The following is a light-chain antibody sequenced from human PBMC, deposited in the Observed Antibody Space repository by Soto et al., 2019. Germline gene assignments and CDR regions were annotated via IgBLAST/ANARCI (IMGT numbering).Light chain of an antibody. CDR2: STS. CDR1: TGAVTSGYY. CDR3: MLYYGAPLRV. Sequence: QTVVTQEPSLTVSPGGTVTLTCASSTGAVTSGYYPNWFQQKPGQAPRALIYSTSNKYSWTPARFSGSLLGGKAALTLSGVQPEEEAESYCMLYYGAPLRVFGGGTNLTV. V-gene: IGLV7-43*01. J-gene: IGLJ2*01.